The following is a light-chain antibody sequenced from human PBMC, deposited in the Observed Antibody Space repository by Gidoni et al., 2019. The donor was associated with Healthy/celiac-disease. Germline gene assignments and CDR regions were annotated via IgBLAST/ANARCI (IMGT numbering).Light chain of an antibody. CDR1: SSNIGAGYD. V-gene: IGLV1-40*01. CDR2: CNR. CDR3: QSYDSSLSVVV. Sequence: QSVLTPPPSVSGAPGQRVPTSCTGSSSNIGAGYDVHWYQQLPGTAPKLLIYCNRNRPSGVPDRFSGSKSGTSASLAITGLQAEDEADYYCQSYDSSLSVVVFGGGTKLTVL. J-gene: IGLJ2*01.